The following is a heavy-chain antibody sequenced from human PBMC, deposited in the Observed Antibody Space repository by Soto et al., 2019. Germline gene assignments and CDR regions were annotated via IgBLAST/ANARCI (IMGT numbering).Heavy chain of an antibody. D-gene: IGHD3-10*01. V-gene: IGHV3-11*01. CDR3: ARGRGGRSQD. J-gene: IGHJ4*02. CDR2: ISISGTTI. Sequence: GGSLRLSCAASGFSFSDYYMTWIRQAPGKGLEWISYISISGTTIVYADSVRGRFTVSRDNAKTSLYLQMNSLRVEDTAVYYCARGRGGRSQDWGQGTLVTVSS. CDR1: GFSFSDYY.